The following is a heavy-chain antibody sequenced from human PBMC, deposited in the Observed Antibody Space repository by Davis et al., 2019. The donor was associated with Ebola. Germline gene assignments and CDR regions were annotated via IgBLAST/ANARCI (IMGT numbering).Heavy chain of an antibody. J-gene: IGHJ6*02. V-gene: IGHV3-23*01. D-gene: IGHD2-15*01. CDR2: ISGSGGST. Sequence: GESLKISCAASGFTFSSYAMSWVRQAPGKGLEWVSAISGSGGSTYYADSVKGRFTISRDNSKNTLYLQMNSLRAEDTAVYYCAKGGVGIVVVVAATGMDVWGQGTTVTVSS. CDR1: GFTFSSYA. CDR3: AKGGVGIVVVVAATGMDV.